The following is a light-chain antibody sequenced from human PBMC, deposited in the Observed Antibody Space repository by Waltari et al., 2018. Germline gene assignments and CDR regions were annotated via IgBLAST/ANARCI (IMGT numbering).Light chain of an antibody. CDR2: VNRDGSH. Sequence: QLVLTQSPSASASLGASVKLTCTLSSGHSSNVIAWHQQQPEKGTRYLMKVNRDGSHSKGDKIPDRFSGSSSGAEHYLTISSLQSEDEADYYCQTGGHGTWVFGGGTKLTVL. J-gene: IGLJ3*02. V-gene: IGLV4-69*01. CDR3: QTGGHGTWV. CDR1: SGHSSNV.